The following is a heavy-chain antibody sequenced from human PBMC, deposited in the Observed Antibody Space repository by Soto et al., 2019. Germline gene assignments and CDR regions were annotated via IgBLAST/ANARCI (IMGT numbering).Heavy chain of an antibody. CDR1: GFTFSSYA. D-gene: IGHD6-25*01. CDR3: ARPKRYYYYYGMDV. J-gene: IGHJ6*02. CDR2: ISYDGSNK. Sequence: VQLVESGGGVVQPGRSLRLSCAASGFTFSSYAMHWVRQAPGKGLEWVAVISYDGSNKYYADSVKGRFTISRDNSKNTLYLQMNSLRAEDTAVYYCARPKRYYYYYGMDVWGQGTTVTVSS. V-gene: IGHV3-30-3*01.